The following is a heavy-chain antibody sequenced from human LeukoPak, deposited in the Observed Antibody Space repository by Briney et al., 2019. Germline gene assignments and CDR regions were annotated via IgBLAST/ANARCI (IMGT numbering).Heavy chain of an antibody. Sequence: SETLSLTCTVSGGSISSSSYYWGWIRQPPGKGLEWIGSIYYSGSTYYNPSLKSRVTISVDTSKNQFSLKLSSVTAADTAVYYCARLDPPGGDYWSQGTLVTVSS. V-gene: IGHV4-39*01. CDR3: ARLDPPGGDY. CDR1: GGSISSSSYY. J-gene: IGHJ4*02. CDR2: IYYSGST.